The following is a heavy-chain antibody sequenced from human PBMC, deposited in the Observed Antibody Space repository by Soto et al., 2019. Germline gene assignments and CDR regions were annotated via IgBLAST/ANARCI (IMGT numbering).Heavy chain of an antibody. V-gene: IGHV3-7*01. CDR3: ARVAAASAFDI. CDR1: GFTLSSYW. J-gene: IGHJ3*02. Sequence: PGGSLRLSCAASGFTLSSYWMSWVRQAPGKGLEWVANIKQDGSEKYYVDSVKGRFTISRDNAKNSLYLQMNSLRAEDTAVYYCARVAAASAFDIWGQGTMVTVSS. CDR2: IKQDGSEK. D-gene: IGHD6-13*01.